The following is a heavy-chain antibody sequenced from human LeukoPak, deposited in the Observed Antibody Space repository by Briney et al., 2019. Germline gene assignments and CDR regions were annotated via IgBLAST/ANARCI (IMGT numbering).Heavy chain of an antibody. CDR2: ISSSSSYI. J-gene: IGHJ4*02. Sequence: GGSLRLSCAASGFTFSNYDMNWVRQAPGKGLEWVSSISSSSSYIFYADSVKGRFAISGDNAKNSLYLQMYSLRAEDTAVYYCAGTYGSGSYPNYWGQGNLVTVSS. V-gene: IGHV3-21*01. CDR3: AGTYGSGSYPNY. D-gene: IGHD3-10*01. CDR1: GFTFSNYD.